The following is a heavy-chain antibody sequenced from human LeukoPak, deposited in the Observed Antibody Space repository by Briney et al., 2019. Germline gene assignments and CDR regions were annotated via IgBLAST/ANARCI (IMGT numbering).Heavy chain of an antibody. CDR3: ARGLTYYYVSSGTGDY. CDR1: GGSISSYY. Sequence: SETLTLTCTASGGSISSYYWSWIRQPPGKGLEWIAYICYNGSTKYNPSSKSRLTITVDTSKNQFSLKLSSVTAADTAVYYCARGLTYYYVSSGTGDYWGQGTLVTVSS. CDR2: ICYNGST. D-gene: IGHD3-22*01. V-gene: IGHV4-59*01. J-gene: IGHJ4*02.